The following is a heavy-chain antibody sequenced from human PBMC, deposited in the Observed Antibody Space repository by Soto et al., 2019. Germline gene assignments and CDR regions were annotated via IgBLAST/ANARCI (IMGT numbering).Heavy chain of an antibody. CDR2: MNPNSGNT. CDR3: AREGQAPYYYYGMDV. CDR1: GYTFTSYD. V-gene: IGHV1-8*01. Sequence: ASVKVSCKASGYTFTSYDINWVRQATGQGLEWMGWMNPNSGNTGYAQKFQGSVTMTTDTSTSTAHMELRSLRSDDTAVYYCAREGQAPYYYYGMDVWGQGTAVTVSS. J-gene: IGHJ6*02.